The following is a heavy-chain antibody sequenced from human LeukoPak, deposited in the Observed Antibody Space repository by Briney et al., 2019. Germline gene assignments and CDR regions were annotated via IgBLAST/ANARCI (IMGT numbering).Heavy chain of an antibody. V-gene: IGHV3-23*01. J-gene: IGHJ4*02. CDR1: GFTFSTCL. D-gene: IGHD2-8*02. CDR3: EKRPYCTGPGCHHIEY. CDR2: ISGSGGST. Sequence: PGGSLRLSCAASGFTFSTCLMTWVRQAPGRGMEWASTISGSGGSTYYADSVKGRFAISRDNSKNTLFLQMSSMRAEDTAVYYCEKRPYCTGPGCHHIEYWGQGTLITVSS.